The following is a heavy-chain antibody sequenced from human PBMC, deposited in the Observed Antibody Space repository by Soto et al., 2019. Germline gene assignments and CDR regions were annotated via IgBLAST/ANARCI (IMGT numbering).Heavy chain of an antibody. V-gene: IGHV3-74*01. CDR2: INSDGSST. CDR1: GFTFSSYW. CDR3: ASLPTAPYYYYYMDV. J-gene: IGHJ6*03. Sequence: GGSLRLSCAASGFTFSSYWMHWVRQAPGKGLVWVSRINSDGSSTSYADSVKGRFTISRDNAKNTLYLQMNSLRAEDTAVYYCASLPTAPYYYYYMDVWGKGTTVTVSS.